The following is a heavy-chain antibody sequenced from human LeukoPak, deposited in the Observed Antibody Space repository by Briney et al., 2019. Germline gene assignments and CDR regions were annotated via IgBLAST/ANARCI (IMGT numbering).Heavy chain of an antibody. J-gene: IGHJ4*02. CDR1: GGSITSHNW. CDR3: ASHMAVTGTKGFDY. CDR2: IHYGGNT. V-gene: IGHV4-4*02. D-gene: IGHD6-19*01. Sequence: PSETLSLTCAVSGGSITSHNWWSWVRPPPGQGLEWIGEIHYGGNTNYNTSLKSRVTMSVDQSKNQFSLNVYSVTAADTAVYYCASHMAVTGTKGFDYWGQGTLVTVSS.